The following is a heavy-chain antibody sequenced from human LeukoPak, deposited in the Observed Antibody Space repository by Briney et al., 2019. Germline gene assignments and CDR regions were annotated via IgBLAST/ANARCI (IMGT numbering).Heavy chain of an antibody. CDR1: GGSFSGYY. V-gene: IGHV4-34*01. CDR3: ASFLGATNYFDY. J-gene: IGHJ4*02. CDR2: INHSGST. Sequence: SETLSLTCAVYGGSFSGYYWSWIRQPPGKGLEWIGEINHSGSTNYNPSLKSRVTISVDTSKNQFSLKLSSVTAADTAVYYCASFLGATNYFDYWGQGTLVTVSS. D-gene: IGHD1-26*01.